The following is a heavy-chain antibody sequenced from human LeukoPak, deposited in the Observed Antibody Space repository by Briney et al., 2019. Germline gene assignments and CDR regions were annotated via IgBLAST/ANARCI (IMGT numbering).Heavy chain of an antibody. CDR1: GDSVSSNGAA. J-gene: IGHJ4*02. Sequence: SQTLSLTCAISGDSVSSNGAAWNWIRQSPSRGLEWLGRTYYRSKWYNDYAVSVKSRITINPDTSKNQFSLQLNSVTPEDTAVYYCARAKLLWFGSEYYFDYWGQGTLVTVSS. CDR2: TYYRSKWYN. D-gene: IGHD3-10*01. CDR3: ARAKLLWFGSEYYFDY. V-gene: IGHV6-1*01.